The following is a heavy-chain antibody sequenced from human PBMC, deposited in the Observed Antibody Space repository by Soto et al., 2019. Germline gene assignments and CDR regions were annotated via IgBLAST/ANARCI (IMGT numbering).Heavy chain of an antibody. V-gene: IGHV1-3*01. CDR3: ARGFLGYSYGPD. CDR2: INAGNGNT. Sequence: ASVKVSCKASGYTFTSYAMHWVRQAPGQRLEWMGWINAGNGNTKCSQKFQDRVTITRDTSASTAYMELSSLRSEDTAVYYCARGFLGYSYGPDWGQGTLVTVSS. CDR1: GYTFTSYA. J-gene: IGHJ4*02. D-gene: IGHD5-18*01.